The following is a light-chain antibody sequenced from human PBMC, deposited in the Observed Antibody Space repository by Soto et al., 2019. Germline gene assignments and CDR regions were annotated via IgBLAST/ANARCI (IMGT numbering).Light chain of an antibody. J-gene: IGLJ3*02. V-gene: IGLV2-11*01. CDR3: CSYAVSSLWV. CDR2: DVI. Sequence: QSALTQPRSVSGSPGQSVTISCTGTSSDVGVYNYVSWYQQHPGKAPQLVIYDVIKRPSGVPYRFSGSKSGNTASLTISGLQAEDEADYYCCSYAVSSLWVFGGGTKLTVL. CDR1: SSDVGVYNY.